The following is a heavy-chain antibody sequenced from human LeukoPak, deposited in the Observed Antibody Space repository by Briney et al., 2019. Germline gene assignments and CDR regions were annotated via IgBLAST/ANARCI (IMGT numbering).Heavy chain of an antibody. CDR1: GFTFSTKW. CDR2: INQDGSDQ. V-gene: IGHV3-7*04. CDR3: ARDYSSGRDF. J-gene: IGHJ4*02. Sequence: PGGSLRVSCAASGFTFSTKWMSWVRQAPGKGLEWVATINQDGSDQYYVDSVKGRFTISRDNAKNSLDLQMSSLRAEDTAVYYCARDYSSGRDFWGQGTLVTVSS. D-gene: IGHD3-22*01.